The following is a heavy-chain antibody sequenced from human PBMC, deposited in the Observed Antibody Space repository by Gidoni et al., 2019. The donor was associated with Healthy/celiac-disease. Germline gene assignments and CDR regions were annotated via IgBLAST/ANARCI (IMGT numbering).Heavy chain of an antibody. J-gene: IGHJ4*02. CDR2: INHSGST. Sequence: QVQLQQWGAGLLKPSETLSLTCAVYGGSFSGYYWSWIRQPPGKGLEWIGEINHSGSTNYNPSLKSRVTISVDTSKNQFSLKLSSVTDADTAVYYCARVKRPYRPGRGYYLYYWGQGTLVTVSS. CDR3: ARVKRPYRPGRGYYLYY. CDR1: GGSFSGYY. D-gene: IGHD2-21*01. V-gene: IGHV4-34*01.